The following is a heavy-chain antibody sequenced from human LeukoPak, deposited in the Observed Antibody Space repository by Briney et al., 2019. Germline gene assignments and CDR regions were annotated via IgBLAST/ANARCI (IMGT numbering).Heavy chain of an antibody. CDR3: AKEKYYYDSSGSKFIDY. D-gene: IGHD3-22*01. CDR1: GFTFSSYA. J-gene: IGHJ4*02. V-gene: IGHV3-23*01. Sequence: PGGSLRLSCAASGFTFSSYAMSWVRQAPGKGLEWVSSISSSGSSSYYADSVKGRFTISRDSSKNTLYLQMNSLRAEDTAVYYCAKEKYYYDSSGSKFIDYWGQGTLVTVSS. CDR2: ISSSGSSS.